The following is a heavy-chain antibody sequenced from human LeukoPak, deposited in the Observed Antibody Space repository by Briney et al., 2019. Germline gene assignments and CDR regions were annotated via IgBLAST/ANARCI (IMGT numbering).Heavy chain of an antibody. Sequence: ASVKVSCKASGYTFTGYYMHWVRQAPGQGLEWMGWINPNSGGTNYAANLQGRVTLTTDTSTNTAYMELRSLRSDDAAVYYCARSGDGNWFDPWGQGTLVTVSS. CDR2: INPNSGGT. CDR1: GYTFTGYY. CDR3: ARSGDGNWFDP. J-gene: IGHJ5*02. D-gene: IGHD4-17*01. V-gene: IGHV1-2*02.